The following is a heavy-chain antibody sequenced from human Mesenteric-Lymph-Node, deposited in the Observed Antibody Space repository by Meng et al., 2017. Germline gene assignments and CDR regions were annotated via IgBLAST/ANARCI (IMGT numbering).Heavy chain of an antibody. CDR3: ARGPTTYFDY. CDR1: GCSISSSNW. D-gene: IGHD4-17*01. Sequence: QVQLQASGPGLVKPSGSLSPTCAVAGCSISSSNWWSWVRQPPGKGLEWIGEIYHSGSTNYNPSLKSRVTISVDTSKNQFSLKLSSVTAADTAVYYCARGPTTYFDYWGQGTLVTVSS. CDR2: IYHSGST. V-gene: IGHV4-4*02. J-gene: IGHJ4*02.